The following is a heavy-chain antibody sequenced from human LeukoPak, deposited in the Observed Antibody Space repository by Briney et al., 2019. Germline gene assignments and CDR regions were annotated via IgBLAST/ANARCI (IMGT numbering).Heavy chain of an antibody. CDR1: GFTFSSYA. J-gene: IGHJ4*02. D-gene: IGHD1-14*01. CDR3: AKDAEGPLDY. V-gene: IGHV3-23*01. CDR2: LSDGGRST. Sequence: GGSLRLSGAASGFTFSSYAMTWVRQPPGKGLEWVSALSDGGRSTYYADSVKGRFTISRDNSKNTLYLQMNSLRAEDTAVYYCAKDAEGPLDYWGQGTLVTVSS.